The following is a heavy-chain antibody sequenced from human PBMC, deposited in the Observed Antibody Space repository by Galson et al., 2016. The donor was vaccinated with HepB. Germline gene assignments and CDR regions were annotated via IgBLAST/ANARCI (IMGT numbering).Heavy chain of an antibody. V-gene: IGHV4-59*01. CDR3: ARFRTGDAFDI. CDR1: GGSISSYY. J-gene: IGHJ3*02. CDR2: IYYTGST. Sequence: SETLSLTCTVSGGSISSYYWSWIRQPPGKGLEWIGYIYYTGSTNYNPSLKSRVTISVDTSKNQFSLKLTSVTAADTAVYYCARFRTGDAFDIWGQGTMVTVSS. D-gene: IGHD1-14*01.